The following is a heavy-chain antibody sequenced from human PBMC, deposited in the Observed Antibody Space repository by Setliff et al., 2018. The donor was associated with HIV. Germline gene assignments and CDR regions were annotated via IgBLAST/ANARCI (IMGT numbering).Heavy chain of an antibody. J-gene: IGHJ3*02. D-gene: IGHD3-22*01. Sequence: GESLKISCAASGFTFSGYWMHWVRQAPGKGLVWVSRITADGSSARYADSVNGRFIISRDNAKNTMYLEMNSLRAEDTAVYYCARDTEMITTTDAFDIWGQGTIGHRL. CDR3: ARDTEMITTTDAFDI. CDR1: GFTFSGYW. CDR2: ITADGSSA. V-gene: IGHV3-74*01.